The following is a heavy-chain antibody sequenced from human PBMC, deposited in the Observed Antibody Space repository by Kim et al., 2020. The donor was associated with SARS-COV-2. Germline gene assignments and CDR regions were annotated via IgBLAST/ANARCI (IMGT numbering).Heavy chain of an antibody. Sequence: GESLKISCKGSGYSFTSYWIGWVRQMPGKGLEWMGIIYPGDSDTRYSPSFQGQVTISADKSISTAYLQWSSLKASDTAMYYCARPTREEETYYYDSSGYFVGAFDIWGQGTMVTVSS. V-gene: IGHV5-51*01. CDR2: IYPGDSDT. D-gene: IGHD3-22*01. J-gene: IGHJ3*02. CDR3: ARPTREEETYYYDSSGYFVGAFDI. CDR1: GYSFTSYW.